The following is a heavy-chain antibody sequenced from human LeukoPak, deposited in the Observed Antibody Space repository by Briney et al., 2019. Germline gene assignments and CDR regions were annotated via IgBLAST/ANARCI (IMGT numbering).Heavy chain of an antibody. D-gene: IGHD3-3*01. J-gene: IGHJ5*02. CDR3: AREGELRFLEWLNWFDP. CDR2: ISSSSSYI. Sequence: GGSLRLYCSASGFTFSSYSMIWVRQAPGKGLEWVSSISSSSSYIYYADSVKGRFTISRDNAKNSLYLQMNSLRAEDTAVYYCAREGELRFLEWLNWFDPWGQGTLVTVSS. CDR1: GFTFSSYS. V-gene: IGHV3-21*01.